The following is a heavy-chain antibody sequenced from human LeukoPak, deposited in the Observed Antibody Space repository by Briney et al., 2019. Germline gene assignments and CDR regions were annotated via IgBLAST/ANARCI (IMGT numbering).Heavy chain of an antibody. V-gene: IGHV3-23*01. CDR3: AKDGVLRFLEWFDYYFDY. D-gene: IGHD3-3*01. Sequence: GGSLRLSCAASGFTFSSYAMSWVRQAPGKGLEWVSAISGSGGSTYYADSVKGRFTISRDNSKNTLYLRMNSLRAEDMAVYYCAKDGVLRFLEWFDYYFDYWGQGTLVTVSS. J-gene: IGHJ4*02. CDR2: ISGSGGST. CDR1: GFTFSSYA.